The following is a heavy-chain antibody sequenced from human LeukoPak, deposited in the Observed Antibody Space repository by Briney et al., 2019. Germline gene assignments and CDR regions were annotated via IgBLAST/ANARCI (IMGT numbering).Heavy chain of an antibody. D-gene: IGHD1-26*01. J-gene: IGHJ4*02. Sequence: GGSLRLSCVASGFTFSNHAMSWVRQAPGKGLKWVSTISGSGGSTYYADSVKGRFTISRDNSKNTLYLEMNSLRAEDTAVYYCVRDLGGRSGHWGQGTLVTVSS. CDR1: GFTFSNHA. CDR2: ISGSGGST. CDR3: VRDLGGRSGH. V-gene: IGHV3-23*01.